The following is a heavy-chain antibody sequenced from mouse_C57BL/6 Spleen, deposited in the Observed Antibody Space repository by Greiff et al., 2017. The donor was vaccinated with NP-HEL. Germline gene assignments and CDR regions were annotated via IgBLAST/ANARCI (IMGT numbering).Heavy chain of an antibody. CDR3: ARRDGSSYYFDY. J-gene: IGHJ2*01. CDR1: GYAFSSSW. Sequence: QVQLQQSGPELVKPGASVKISCKASGYAFSSSWMNWVKQRPGKGLEWIGRIYPGDGDTNYNGKFKGKATLTADKSSSTAYMQLSSLTSEDSAVYFCARRDGSSYYFDYWGQGTTLTVSS. CDR2: IYPGDGDT. V-gene: IGHV1-82*01. D-gene: IGHD1-1*01.